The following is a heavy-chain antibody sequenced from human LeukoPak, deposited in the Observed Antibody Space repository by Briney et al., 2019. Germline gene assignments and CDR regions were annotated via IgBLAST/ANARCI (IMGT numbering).Heavy chain of an antibody. CDR1: GFTFSSYS. D-gene: IGHD2-15*01. V-gene: IGHV3-21*01. Sequence: GGSLRLSCAASGFTFSSYSMNWVRQAPGKGLEWVSSISSSNSYIYYADSVKGRFTISRDNAKNSLYLQMNSLRAEDTAVYYCASGYCSGGSCYEEHYWGQGTLVTVSS. J-gene: IGHJ4*02. CDR3: ASGYCSGGSCYEEHY. CDR2: ISSSNSYI.